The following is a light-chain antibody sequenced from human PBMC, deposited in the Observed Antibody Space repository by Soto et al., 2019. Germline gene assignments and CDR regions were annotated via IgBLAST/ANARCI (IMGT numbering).Light chain of an antibody. J-gene: IGLJ2*01. CDR1: SSNIGSNT. CDR2: NNN. Sequence: QSALTQPPSASGTPGQRVTISCSGSSSNIGSNTVNWYQQLPGTAPKLLIYNNNQRPSGVPDRFSGSKSGTSASLASSGLQSEDEADYYCAAWDDSLNGLVFGGGTKLTVL. CDR3: AAWDDSLNGLV. V-gene: IGLV1-44*01.